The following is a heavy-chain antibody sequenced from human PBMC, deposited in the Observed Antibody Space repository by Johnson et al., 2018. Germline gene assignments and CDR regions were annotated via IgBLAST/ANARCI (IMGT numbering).Heavy chain of an antibody. CDR2: VSNTGDR. D-gene: IGHD3-10*01. Sequence: QVQLQESGPGLVKPSETLSLTCTVSSGSVSRGNYYWSWIRQSPGKGLEWLGHVSNTGDRKNNPSLKSRVSISLATATTQLSPKWTSVPTADTAVDYCAGEILKSSGCYGMDVRGRGTKVTVSS. CDR1: SGSVSRGNYY. CDR3: AGEILKSSGCYGMDV. J-gene: IGHJ6*02. V-gene: IGHV4-61*01.